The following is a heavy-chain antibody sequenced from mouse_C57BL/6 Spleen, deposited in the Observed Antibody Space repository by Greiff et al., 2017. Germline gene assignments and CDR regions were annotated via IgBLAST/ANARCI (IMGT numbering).Heavy chain of an antibody. CDR1: GYTFTSYW. J-gene: IGHJ4*01. D-gene: IGHD2-1*01. CDR2: IHPSDSDT. CDR3: ASNYGNYYVDD. Sequence: VQLQQPGAELVKPGASVKVSCKASGYTFTSYWMHWVKQRPGQGLEWIGRIHPSDSDTNYNQKFKGKATLTVDKSSSTAYMQLSSLTSEDSAVYYCASNYGNYYVDDWGQGTSVTVSS. V-gene: IGHV1-74*01.